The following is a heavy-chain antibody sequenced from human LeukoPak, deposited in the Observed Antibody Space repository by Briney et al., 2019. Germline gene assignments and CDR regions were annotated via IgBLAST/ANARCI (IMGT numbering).Heavy chain of an antibody. CDR2: IWYDGSNK. CDR3: ARDLSIAARGGI. Sequence: GGSLRLSCAASGFTFSSYGMHWVRQAPGKGLEWVAVIWYDGSNKYYADSVKGRFTISRDNSKNTLYLQMNSLRAEDTAVYYCARDLSIAARGGIWGQGTMVTVSS. V-gene: IGHV3-33*08. J-gene: IGHJ3*02. CDR1: GFTFSSYG. D-gene: IGHD6-6*01.